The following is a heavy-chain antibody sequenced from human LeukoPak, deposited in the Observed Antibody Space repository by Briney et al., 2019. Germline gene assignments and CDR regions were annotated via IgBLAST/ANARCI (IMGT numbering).Heavy chain of an antibody. CDR3: ARDYRAAAGVEYFQH. Sequence: ASVKVSCKASGYTFTSYGISWVRQAPGQGLEWMGWISVYKGNTKCTQKLQGRVTMTTDTSTSTAYMELTSLRSDDTAVYYCARDYRAAAGVEYFQHWGQGTLVTVSS. CDR2: ISVYKGNT. V-gene: IGHV1-18*01. CDR1: GYTFTSYG. J-gene: IGHJ1*01. D-gene: IGHD6-13*01.